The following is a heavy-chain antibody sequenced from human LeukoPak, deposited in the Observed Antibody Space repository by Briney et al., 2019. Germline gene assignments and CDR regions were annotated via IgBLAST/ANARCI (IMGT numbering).Heavy chain of an antibody. CDR1: GGSISSSSYY. J-gene: IGHJ5*02. Sequence: SETLSLTCTVSGGSISSSSYYWGWIRQPPGKGLEWIGTIYYSGTTYYNPSLKSRVTISVGTSKNQFSLKLNSVTAADTAVYYCARHVPATIFFNWFDPWGQGTLVTVSS. CDR2: IYYSGTT. CDR3: ARHVPATIFFNWFDP. D-gene: IGHD3-3*01. V-gene: IGHV4-39*01.